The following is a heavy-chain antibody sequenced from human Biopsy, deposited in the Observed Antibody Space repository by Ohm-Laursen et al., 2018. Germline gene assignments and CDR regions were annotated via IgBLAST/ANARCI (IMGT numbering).Heavy chain of an antibody. CDR3: ARGSNDFGGLYFPR. V-gene: IGHV4-59*01. J-gene: IGHJ4*02. D-gene: IGHD4-23*01. CDR2: ISCTGYT. CDR1: GDSISSYY. Sequence: SETLSLTCTVSGDSISSYYWSRIRQPPGKGLEWIGHISCTGYTSYNASLKSRVTISVDTSRNHFSLRLSSLTAADTAVYYCARGSNDFGGLYFPRWGQGTLLTVSS.